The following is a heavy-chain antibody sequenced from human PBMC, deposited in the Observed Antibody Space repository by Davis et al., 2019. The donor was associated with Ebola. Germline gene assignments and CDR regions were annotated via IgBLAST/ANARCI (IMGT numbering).Heavy chain of an antibody. Sequence: GESLKISCAASGFTFSSYAMSWVRQAPGKGLEWVSAISGSGGSTYYADSVKGRFTISRDNSKNTLYLQMNSLRAADTAVYYCAKEDQGDWGYCSSTSCHGGNYFDYWGQGTLVTVSS. CDR2: ISGSGGST. CDR3: AKEDQGDWGYCSSTSCHGGNYFDY. CDR1: GFTFSSYA. D-gene: IGHD2-2*01. V-gene: IGHV3-23*01. J-gene: IGHJ4*02.